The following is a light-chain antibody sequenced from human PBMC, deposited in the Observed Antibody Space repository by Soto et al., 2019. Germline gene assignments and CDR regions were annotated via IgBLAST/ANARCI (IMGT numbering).Light chain of an antibody. V-gene: IGLV2-14*01. CDR1: SSDVGGYNY. J-gene: IGLJ2*01. Sequence: QSVLTQPASVSESPGQSITISCTGTSSDVGGYNYVSWFQQHPDKAPKLMIYDVINRPSGVSNRFSGSKSGNTASLTISGLQAEDEADYYCSSYTSSSTLVVFGGGTQLTVL. CDR2: DVI. CDR3: SSYTSSSTLVV.